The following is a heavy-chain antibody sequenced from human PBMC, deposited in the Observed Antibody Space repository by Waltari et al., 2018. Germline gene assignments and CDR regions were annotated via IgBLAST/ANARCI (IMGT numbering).Heavy chain of an antibody. J-gene: IGHJ6*02. Sequence: QVQLVQSGAEVKKPGSSVKVSCKASGGTFSSYAISWVRQAPGQGLEWMGRIIPIFGTANYAQKFQGRVTITADKSTSTAYMELSSLRSEDTAVYYCARDLIVVVAARDYYYYGMDVWGQGTTVIVSS. D-gene: IGHD2-15*01. CDR2: IIPIFGTA. V-gene: IGHV1-69*08. CDR1: GGTFSSYA. CDR3: ARDLIVVVAARDYYYYGMDV.